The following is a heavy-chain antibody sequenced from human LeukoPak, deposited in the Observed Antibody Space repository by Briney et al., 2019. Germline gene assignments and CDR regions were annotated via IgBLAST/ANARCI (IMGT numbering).Heavy chain of an antibody. Sequence: GGSLRLSCAASGFTFSKNAMSWVRQAPGKGLEWDSATSTSGGSAYYADSVKGRFTISRDNSKNTLYLQMDSLRADDTAVYYCARYSGSYYYPPAWDLWGQGTLVTVSS. D-gene: IGHD1-26*01. V-gene: IGHV3-23*01. CDR2: TSTSGGSA. CDR1: GFTFSKNA. J-gene: IGHJ4*02. CDR3: ARYSGSYYYPPAWDL.